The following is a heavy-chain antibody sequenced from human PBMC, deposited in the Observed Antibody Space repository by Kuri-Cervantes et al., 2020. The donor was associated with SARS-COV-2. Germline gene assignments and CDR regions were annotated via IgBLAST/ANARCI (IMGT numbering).Heavy chain of an antibody. J-gene: IGHJ3*02. V-gene: IGHV3-30*02. CDR1: GFTFTAYG. CDR3: AKDEDSSGWWRAFDI. CDR2: IRNDGSNK. Sequence: GESLKISCAASGFTFTAYGMHWVRQAPGKGLEWVAFIRNDGSNKNYADSVKGRFTISRDNSKNTLYLQMNSLRAEDTAVYYCAKDEDSSGWWRAFDIWGQGTMVTVSS. D-gene: IGHD6-19*01.